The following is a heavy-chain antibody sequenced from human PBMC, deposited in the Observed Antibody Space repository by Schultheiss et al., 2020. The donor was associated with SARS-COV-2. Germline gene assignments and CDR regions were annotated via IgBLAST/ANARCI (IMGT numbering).Heavy chain of an antibody. V-gene: IGHV3-23*01. CDR2: ISGSGGST. D-gene: IGHD3-3*01. CDR3: ARDPYDFWSGYYREDAFDI. CDR1: GFTFSSYA. J-gene: IGHJ3*02. Sequence: GESLKISCAASGFTFSSYAMSWVRQAPGKGLEWVSAISGSGGSTYYADSVKGRFTISRDNSKNTLYLQMNSLRAEDTAVYYCARDPYDFWSGYYREDAFDIWGQGTMVTVSS.